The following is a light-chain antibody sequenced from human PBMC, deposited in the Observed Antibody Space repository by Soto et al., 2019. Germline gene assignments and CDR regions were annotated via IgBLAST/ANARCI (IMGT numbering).Light chain of an antibody. CDR3: QQSFITPQT. V-gene: IGKV1-39*01. CDR1: QSINIY. Sequence: DIQMTQSPSSLSASVGDSVTITCRASQSINIYLSWYQQKPGKAPKLLINVASTLQGGVPSRFSGSGSGTEFTLPISSLQPEDSATYYCQQSFITPQTFGGGTRVKIK. J-gene: IGKJ4*01. CDR2: VAS.